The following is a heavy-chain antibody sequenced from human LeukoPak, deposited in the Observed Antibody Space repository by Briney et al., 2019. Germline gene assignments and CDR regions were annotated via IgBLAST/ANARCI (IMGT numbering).Heavy chain of an antibody. CDR2: INPNSGGT. V-gene: IGHV1-2*02. Sequence: ASVKVSCKASGYTFTGCYMHWVRQAPGQGLEWMGWINPNSGGTNYAQKFQGRVTMTRDTSISTAYMELSRLRSDDTAVYYCAREGDILTGLVGDYYYYGMDVWGQGTTVTVSS. CDR1: GYTFTGCY. J-gene: IGHJ6*02. CDR3: AREGDILTGLVGDYYYYGMDV. D-gene: IGHD3-9*01.